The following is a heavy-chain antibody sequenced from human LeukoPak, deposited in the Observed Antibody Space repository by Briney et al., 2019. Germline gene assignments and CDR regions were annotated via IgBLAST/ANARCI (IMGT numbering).Heavy chain of an antibody. V-gene: IGHV3-7*01. CDR1: GFTFSSYW. D-gene: IGHD5-12*01. J-gene: IGHJ4*02. CDR2: IKQDGSEK. Sequence: GGSLRLSCAASGFTFSSYWMSWVRQAPGKGLEWVANIKQDGSEKNYVDSVKGRFTISRDNAKNSLELQMNSLRDEDTAVYYCARAGGYASSWAYWGQGTLVTVSS. CDR3: ARAGGYASSWAY.